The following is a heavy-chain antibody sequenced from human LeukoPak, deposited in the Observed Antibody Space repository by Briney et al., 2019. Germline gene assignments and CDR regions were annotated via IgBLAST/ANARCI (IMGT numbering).Heavy chain of an antibody. J-gene: IGHJ4*02. D-gene: IGHD6-19*01. V-gene: IGHV4-61*01. CDR1: GGSISSSSYY. CDR2: IYYSGST. CDR3: ARHYSSGWYGY. Sequence: PSETLSLTCTVSGGSISSSSYYWSWIRQPPGKGLEWIGYIYYSGSTNYNPSLKSRVTISVDTSKNQFSLKLSSVTAADTAVYYCARHYSSGWYGYWGQGTLVTVSS.